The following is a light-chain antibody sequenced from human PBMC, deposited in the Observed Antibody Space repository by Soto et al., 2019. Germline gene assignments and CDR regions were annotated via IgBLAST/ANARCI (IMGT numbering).Light chain of an antibody. CDR1: RSDVGTYNY. V-gene: IGLV2-14*01. CDR3: CSYSTGGTHV. Sequence: QSALTQSASVSGSPGQSITISCTGTRSDVGTYNYVSWHQQHPGKAPKLIIYDVNNRPSGVSSRFSGSKSGNTASLTISGLKAEDEADYYCCSYSTGGTHVFGTGTKLTVL. CDR2: DVN. J-gene: IGLJ1*01.